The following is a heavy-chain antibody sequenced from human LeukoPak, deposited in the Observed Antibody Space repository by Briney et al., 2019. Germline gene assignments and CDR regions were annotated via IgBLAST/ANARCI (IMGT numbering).Heavy chain of an antibody. V-gene: IGHV1-18*01. Sequence: ASVKVSCKASGYTFTSYPMSWVRQAPGQGLEWMGWISTYNGNTNYAQRLQGRVTMTTDTSTTTAYIELRSLRSDDTAVYYCARVACSGGSCYLDYWGQGTLVTVSS. D-gene: IGHD2-15*01. CDR3: ARVACSGGSCYLDY. J-gene: IGHJ4*02. CDR2: ISTYNGNT. CDR1: GYTFTSYP.